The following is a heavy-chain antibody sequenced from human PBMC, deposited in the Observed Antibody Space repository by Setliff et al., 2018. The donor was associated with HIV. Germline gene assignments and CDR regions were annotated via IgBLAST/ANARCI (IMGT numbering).Heavy chain of an antibody. V-gene: IGHV1-2*02. Sequence: GASVKVSCKASGYTFSGDYIHWVRQAPGQGLEWMGWINPNSADTNYAQKFQGRVTMTIDTSTSTAYTELRSLRSDDTAVYYCARDVPTYCSSINCYDTMNQNWFDPWGQGTLVTVSS. D-gene: IGHD2-2*01. J-gene: IGHJ5*02. CDR2: INPNSADT. CDR3: ARDVPTYCSSINCYDTMNQNWFDP. CDR1: GYTFSGDY.